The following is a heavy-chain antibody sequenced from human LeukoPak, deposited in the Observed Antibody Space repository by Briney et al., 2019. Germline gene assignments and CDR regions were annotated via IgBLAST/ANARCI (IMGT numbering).Heavy chain of an antibody. Sequence: GGSLGLSCAASGFTFSSYGMHWVRQAPGKGLEWEAFIRYDGSNKYYADSVKGRFTISRDNSKNTLYLQMNSLRAEDTAVYYCAKVAREFMGAFDIWGQGTMVTVSS. CDR3: AKVAREFMGAFDI. CDR2: IRYDGSNK. J-gene: IGHJ3*02. D-gene: IGHD3-10*01. CDR1: GFTFSSYG. V-gene: IGHV3-30*02.